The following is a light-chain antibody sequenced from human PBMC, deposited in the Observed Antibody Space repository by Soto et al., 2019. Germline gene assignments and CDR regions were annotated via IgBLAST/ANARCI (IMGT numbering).Light chain of an antibody. V-gene: IGLV2-14*01. J-gene: IGLJ3*02. CDR2: EVS. CDR1: SSDVGGYNY. CDR3: SSYTSSSTPWV. Sequence: QSALTQPASVSGSPGQSITISCTGTSSDVGGYNYVSWYQQHPGKAPKLMIHEVSNRPSGVSNRFSGSKSGNTASLTISGLQAEDEAEYYCSSYTSSSTPWVFGGGTKLTVL.